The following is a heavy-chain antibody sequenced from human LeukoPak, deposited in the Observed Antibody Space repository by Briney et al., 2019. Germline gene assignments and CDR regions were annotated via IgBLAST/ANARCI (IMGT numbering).Heavy chain of an antibody. CDR1: GFTFSDYY. CDR2: IYYSGTT. CDR3: ASLRKRGGAFDL. Sequence: GSLRLSCAASGFTFSDYYMSWIRQAPGKGLEWIGNIYYSGTTYYNPSLPSLKSRVTILIDTSKNQFSLRLRSVTAADTAVYYCASLRKRGGAFDLWGQGKVVTVSS. J-gene: IGHJ3*01. V-gene: IGHV4-38-2*01.